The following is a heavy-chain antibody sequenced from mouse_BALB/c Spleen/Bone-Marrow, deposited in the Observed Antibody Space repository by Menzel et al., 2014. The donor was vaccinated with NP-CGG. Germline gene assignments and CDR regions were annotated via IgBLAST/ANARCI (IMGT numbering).Heavy chain of an antibody. D-gene: IGHD1-1*01. CDR2: INSNGGST. Sequence: EVQGVESGGGLVQPGGSLKLSCAASGFTFSSYGMSWVRQTPDKRLELVATINSNGGSTYYPDSVKGRFTISRDNAKNTLYLQMSSLKSEDTAMYYCARDNYYGSSYDHYAMDYWGQGTSVTVSS. J-gene: IGHJ4*01. CDR3: ARDNYYGSSYDHYAMDY. CDR1: GFTFSSYG. V-gene: IGHV5-6-3*01.